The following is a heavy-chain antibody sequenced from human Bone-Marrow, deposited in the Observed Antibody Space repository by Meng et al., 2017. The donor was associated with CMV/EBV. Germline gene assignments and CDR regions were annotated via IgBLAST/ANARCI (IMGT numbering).Heavy chain of an antibody. Sequence: SVKVSCKASGGTFSHYGFTWVRQAPGQGLEFMGGIIPIYSTPNYAQKFRGRVTISTDESTSTAYMELNRLKSEDTAMYYCAVNYNILTGYVTGFDYWAQGTLATFSS. D-gene: IGHD3-9*01. CDR3: AVNYNILTGYVTGFDY. V-gene: IGHV1-69*05. CDR2: IIPIYSTP. J-gene: IGHJ4*02. CDR1: GGTFSHYG.